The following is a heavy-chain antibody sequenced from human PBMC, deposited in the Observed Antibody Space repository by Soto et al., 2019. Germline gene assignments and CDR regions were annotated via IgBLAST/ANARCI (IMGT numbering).Heavy chain of an antibody. V-gene: IGHV4-59*01. J-gene: IGHJ6*02. CDR2: IYYSGST. CDR3: ARDPGYSSSWSYYYYGMDV. D-gene: IGHD6-13*01. Sequence: SETLSLTCTVSGGSISSYYWSWIRQPPGKGLEWIGYIYYSGSTNYNPSLKSRVTISVDTSKNQFSLKLSSVTAADTAVYYCARDPGYSSSWSYYYYGMDVWGQGTTVTVSS. CDR1: GGSISSYY.